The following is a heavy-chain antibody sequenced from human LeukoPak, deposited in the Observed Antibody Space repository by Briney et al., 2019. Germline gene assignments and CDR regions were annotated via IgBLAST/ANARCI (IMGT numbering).Heavy chain of an antibody. J-gene: IGHJ6*03. V-gene: IGHV3-9*01. CDR3: AKNGPAAAGTSYYYYMDV. Sequence: GRSLRLSCAASGFTFDDYAMHWVRQAPGKSLEWVSGISWNSGSIGYADSVKGRFTISRDNAKNSLYLQMNSLRAEDTALYYCAKNGPAAAGTSYYYYMDVWGEGTTVTVSS. CDR1: GFTFDDYA. D-gene: IGHD6-13*01. CDR2: ISWNSGSI.